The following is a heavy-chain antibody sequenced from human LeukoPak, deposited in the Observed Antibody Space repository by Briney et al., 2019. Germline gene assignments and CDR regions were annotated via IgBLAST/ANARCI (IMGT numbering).Heavy chain of an antibody. CDR1: GFTFDGYV. CDR3: VKGGQWLITK. CDR2: ISGDGTVT. Sequence: GGSLRFSCAASGFTFDGYVMHWVRQPPGKGLEWVSLISGDGTVTYYVDSVKGRFTISRDNSKNSLYLQMNSLRSEDTAVYFCVKGGQWLITKWGQGTPVTVSS. J-gene: IGHJ4*02. V-gene: IGHV3-43*02. D-gene: IGHD6-19*01.